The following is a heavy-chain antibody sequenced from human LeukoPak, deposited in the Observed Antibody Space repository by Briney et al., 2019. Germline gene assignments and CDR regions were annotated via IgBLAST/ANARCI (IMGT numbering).Heavy chain of an antibody. CDR3: ARVRLILELLDAFDI. Sequence: GASVKVSCKASGYTFTGYYMHWVRQAPGQGLEWMGWINPNSGGTNYAQKFQGRVTMTRDTSISTAYMELSRLRSDDTAVYYCARVRLILELLDAFDIWGQGTMVTVSS. J-gene: IGHJ3*02. V-gene: IGHV1-2*02. D-gene: IGHD1-26*01. CDR1: GYTFTGYY. CDR2: INPNSGGT.